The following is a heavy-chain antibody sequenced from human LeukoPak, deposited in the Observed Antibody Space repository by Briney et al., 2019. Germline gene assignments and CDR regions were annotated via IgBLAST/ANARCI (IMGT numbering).Heavy chain of an antibody. CDR1: GFTVSSNY. V-gene: IGHV3-66*01. CDR3: ARDPAVAARGDDY. Sequence: PGGSLRLSCAASGFTVSSNYMSWVRQAPGKGLEWVSVIYSGGSTYYADSVKGRFTISRDNSKNTLYLQMNSLRAEDTAVYYCARDPAVAARGDDYWGQGTLVTVSS. D-gene: IGHD6-19*01. J-gene: IGHJ4*02. CDR2: IYSGGST.